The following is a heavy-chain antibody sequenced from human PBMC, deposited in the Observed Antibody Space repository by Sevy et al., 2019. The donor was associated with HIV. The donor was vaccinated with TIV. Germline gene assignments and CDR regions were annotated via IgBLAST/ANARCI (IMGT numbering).Heavy chain of an antibody. J-gene: IGHJ6*02. CDR1: GFTFTTYW. D-gene: IGHD4-17*01. CDR2: IYPDDSYT. V-gene: IGHV5-51*01. CDR3: ARHHASYGVTGYYYYYGLDV. Sequence: GESLKISCKGSGFTFTTYWIGWVRQMPGKGLEWIGIIYPDDSYTRYSPSFQGHVTISVDKSISTAYLQWSTLKASDTAMYYCARHHASYGVTGYYYYYGLDVWGQGTTVTVSS.